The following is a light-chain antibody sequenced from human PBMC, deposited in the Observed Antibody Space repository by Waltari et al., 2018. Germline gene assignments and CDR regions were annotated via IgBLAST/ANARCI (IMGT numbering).Light chain of an antibody. CDR1: QSVRTY. J-gene: IGKJ4*01. CDR3: QERSNWPGGA. Sequence: EIVMTQSPATLSVSPGVRATLSCRASQSVRTYLAWYQHRPGLAPRLLIYDASNRATDVPARFSGSGSGTDFTLTISSLQPEDFAVYYCQERSNWPGGAFGGGTKVE. V-gene: IGKV3-11*01. CDR2: DAS.